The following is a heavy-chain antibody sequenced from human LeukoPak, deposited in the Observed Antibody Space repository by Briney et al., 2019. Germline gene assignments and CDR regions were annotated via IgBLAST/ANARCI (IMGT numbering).Heavy chain of an antibody. V-gene: IGHV4-4*07. Sequence: PSETLSLTCSVSGASISTYHWNWVRQTAGKGLEWIGRITTSGNTNYNPSLKGRVTVSLDTSQNQFSLIVTSVTAADTAVYYCARAPNIYSSTWYLAYWGQGTLVTVSS. CDR2: ITTSGNT. D-gene: IGHD6-13*01. CDR3: ARAPNIYSSTWYLAY. J-gene: IGHJ4*02. CDR1: GASISTYH.